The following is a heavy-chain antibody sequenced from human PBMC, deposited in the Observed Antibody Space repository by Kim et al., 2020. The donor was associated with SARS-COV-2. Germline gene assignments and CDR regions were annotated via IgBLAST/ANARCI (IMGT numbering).Heavy chain of an antibody. D-gene: IGHD2-21*01. J-gene: IGHJ3*02. CDR1: GGSISSGGYY. Sequence: SETLSLTCTVSGGSISSGGYYWSWIRQHPGKGLEWIGYIYYSGSTYYNPSLKSRVTISVDTSKNQFSLKLSSVTAADTAVYYCATYESDGYKGPGAFDIWGQGTMVTVSS. CDR3: ATYESDGYKGPGAFDI. CDR2: IYYSGST. V-gene: IGHV4-31*03.